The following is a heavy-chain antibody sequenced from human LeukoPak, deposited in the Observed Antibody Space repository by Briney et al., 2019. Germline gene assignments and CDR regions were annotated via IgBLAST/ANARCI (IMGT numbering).Heavy chain of an antibody. Sequence: SETLSLTCSVSAGSISSHYWSWIRQPPGKGLEWIGYIYYSGTTNYNPSLKSRVTISVDTSKNQFSLKLSSVTAADTAVYYCARDRTAWSGYYNYYYGMDVWGQGTTVTVSS. D-gene: IGHD3-3*01. CDR1: AGSISSHY. J-gene: IGHJ6*02. V-gene: IGHV4-59*11. CDR2: IYYSGTT. CDR3: ARDRTAWSGYYNYYYGMDV.